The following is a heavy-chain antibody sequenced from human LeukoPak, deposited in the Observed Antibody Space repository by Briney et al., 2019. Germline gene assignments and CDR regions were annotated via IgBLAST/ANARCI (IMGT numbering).Heavy chain of an antibody. CDR2: ISRSSSAI. CDR1: GFTFSSYS. Sequence: GGSLRLSCAASGFTFSSYSMNWVRQAPGKGLEWVSYISRSSSAIYYADSVKGRFTISRDDGKNSLCLQMNSLRDGDTAVYFCARDSGTYSTQYWGQGTLVTVSS. CDR3: ARDSGTYSTQY. V-gene: IGHV3-48*02. D-gene: IGHD1-26*01. J-gene: IGHJ4*02.